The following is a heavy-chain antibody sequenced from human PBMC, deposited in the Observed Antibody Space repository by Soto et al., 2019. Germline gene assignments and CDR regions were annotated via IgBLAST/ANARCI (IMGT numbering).Heavy chain of an antibody. V-gene: IGHV3-23*01. Sequence: EVQLLESGGGLVQPGGSLRLSCAASGFTFSSYAMSWVRQAPGRGLEWVSAISGSGGSTYYADSVKGRFTISRDNSKNTLYLQMNSLRAEDTAVYYCANSHSGSYDYFDCWGQGTLVTVSS. CDR3: ANSHSGSYDYFDC. CDR2: ISGSGGST. D-gene: IGHD1-26*01. CDR1: GFTFSSYA. J-gene: IGHJ4*02.